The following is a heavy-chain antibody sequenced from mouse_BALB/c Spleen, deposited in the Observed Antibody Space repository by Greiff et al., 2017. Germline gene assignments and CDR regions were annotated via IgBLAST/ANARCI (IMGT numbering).Heavy chain of an antibody. CDR3: ARRGYGNGWFAY. J-gene: IGHJ3*01. Sequence: QVQLKESGAELARPGASVKLSCKASGYTFTDYYINWVKQRTGQGLEWIGEIYPGSGNTYYNEKFKGKATLTADKSSSTAYMQLSSLTSEDSAVYFCARRGYGNGWFAYWGQGTLVTVSA. CDR2: IYPGSGNT. CDR1: GYTFTDYY. V-gene: IGHV1-77*01. D-gene: IGHD2-1*01.